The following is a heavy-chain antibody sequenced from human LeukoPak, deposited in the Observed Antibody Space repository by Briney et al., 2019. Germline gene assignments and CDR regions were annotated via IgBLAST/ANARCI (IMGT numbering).Heavy chain of an antibody. Sequence: SETLSLTCTVSGGSISSYYWSWVRQPPGKGLEWIGYIYYSGSTNYNPSLKSRVTISVDTSKNQFSLKLSSVTAADTAVYYCTSSIAARPDYYFDYWGQGTLVTVSS. CDR2: IYYSGST. D-gene: IGHD6-6*01. CDR3: TSSIAARPDYYFDY. V-gene: IGHV4-59*01. CDR1: GGSISSYY. J-gene: IGHJ4*02.